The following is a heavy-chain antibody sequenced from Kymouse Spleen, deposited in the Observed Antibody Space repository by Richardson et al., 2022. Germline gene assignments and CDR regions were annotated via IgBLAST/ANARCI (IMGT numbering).Heavy chain of an antibody. V-gene: IGHV3-53*01. D-gene: IGHD6-13*01. Sequence: EVQLVESGGGLIQPGGSLRLSCAASGFTVSSNYMSWVRQAPGKGLEWVSVIYSGGSTYYADSVKGRFTISRDNSKNTLYLQMNSLRAEDTAVYYCARGIAAAGYYYYYGMDVWGQGTTVTVSS. CDR2: IYSGGST. CDR3: ARGIAAAGYYYYYGMDV. J-gene: IGHJ6*02. CDR1: GFTVSSNY.